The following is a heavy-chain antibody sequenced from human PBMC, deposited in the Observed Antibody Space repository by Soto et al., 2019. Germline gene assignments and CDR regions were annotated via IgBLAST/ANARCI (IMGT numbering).Heavy chain of an antibody. CDR2: IYWDDDK. Sequence: QITLKESGPTLVKPTQTLTLTCTFSGFALSTSAVGVGWIRQPPGKALEWLAFIYWDDDKRYSPSLKSSLTITKDTPKNHVVLAMTNMDPVETATYYCAHLVVAGLTYYFDYWGQGTLVTVSS. D-gene: IGHD2-15*01. V-gene: IGHV2-5*02. CDR3: AHLVVAGLTYYFDY. J-gene: IGHJ4*02. CDR1: GFALSTSAVG.